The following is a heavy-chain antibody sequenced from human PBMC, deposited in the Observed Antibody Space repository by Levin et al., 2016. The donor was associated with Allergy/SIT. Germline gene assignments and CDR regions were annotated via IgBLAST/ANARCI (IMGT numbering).Heavy chain of an antibody. J-gene: IGHJ6*02. CDR2: INHSGST. CDR3: ARVLGPYYYYGMDV. V-gene: IGHV4-34*01. Sequence: SETLSLTCAVYGGSFSGYYWSWIRQPPGKGLEWIGEINHSGSTNYNPSLKSRVTISVDTSKNQFSLKLSSVTAADTAVYYCARVLGPYYYYGMDVWGQGTTVTVSS. CDR1: GGSFSGYY.